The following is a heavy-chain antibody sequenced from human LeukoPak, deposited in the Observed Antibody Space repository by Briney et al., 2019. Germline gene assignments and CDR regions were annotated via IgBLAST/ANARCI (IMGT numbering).Heavy chain of an antibody. CDR2: INSDWSST. D-gene: IGHD2-2*01. J-gene: IGHJ6*02. V-gene: IGHV3-74*01. CDR3: ARDSSLLGYGMDV. CDR1: GFTFSSYW. Sequence: GGSLRLSCAASGFTFSSYWMHWVRQAPGKGLVWVSRINSDWSSTSYADSVRGRFTISRDNAKNTLYLQMNSLRAEDTAVYYCARDSSLLGYGMDVWGQGTTVTVSS.